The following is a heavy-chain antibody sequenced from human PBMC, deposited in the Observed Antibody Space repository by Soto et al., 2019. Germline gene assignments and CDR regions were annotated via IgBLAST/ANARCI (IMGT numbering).Heavy chain of an antibody. CDR2: IYYSGST. CDR3: ASRHDYGVDAFDI. J-gene: IGHJ3*02. D-gene: IGHD4-17*01. V-gene: IGHV4-31*03. Sequence: QVQLQESGPGLVKPSQTLFLTCTVSGGSISSGGYYWSWVRQHPGRGLEWIGYIYYSGSTYYNPSLKSRVTISVDTPKNQFSLELSSVTAADTAVYYCASRHDYGVDAFDIWGQGTMVTVSS. CDR1: GGSISSGGYY.